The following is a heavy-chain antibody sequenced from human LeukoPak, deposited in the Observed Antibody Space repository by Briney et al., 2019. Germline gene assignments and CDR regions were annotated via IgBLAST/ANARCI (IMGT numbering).Heavy chain of an antibody. Sequence: GGSLRLSCAASGFTFSDYYMSWIRQAPGKGLEWVSYISSSSSYTNYADSVKGRFTISRDNAKNSLYLQMNSLRAEDTAVYYCASDNGGPYGSGSYQYYGMDVWGKGTTVTVSS. V-gene: IGHV3-11*06. CDR3: ASDNGGPYGSGSYQYYGMDV. J-gene: IGHJ6*04. CDR1: GFTFSDYY. CDR2: ISSSSSYT. D-gene: IGHD3-10*01.